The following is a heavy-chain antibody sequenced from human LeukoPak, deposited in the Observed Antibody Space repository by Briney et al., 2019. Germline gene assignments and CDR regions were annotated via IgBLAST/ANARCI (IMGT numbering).Heavy chain of an antibody. CDR2: IYYTGST. CDR3: ARRGGSGRAFDY. CDR1: GASISGGTYY. V-gene: IGHV4-39*01. D-gene: IGHD1-26*01. J-gene: IGHJ4*02. Sequence: PSETLSLTCSVSGASISGGTYYWGWIRQPPGKGLEWIGSIYYTGSTYDNPSLKSRVAISVDTSKNQFSLKLSSVTAADTAVYYCARRGGSGRAFDYWGQGTLVTVSS.